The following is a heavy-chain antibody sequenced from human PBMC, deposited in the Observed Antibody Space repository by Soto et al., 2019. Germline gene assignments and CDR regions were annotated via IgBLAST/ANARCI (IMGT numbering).Heavy chain of an antibody. D-gene: IGHD2-8*02. J-gene: IGHJ4*02. CDR1: GFTFSGYW. CDR3: ARDRGSGRY. CDR2: IKQDGSEK. Sequence: GGSLRLSCAASGFTFSGYWMSWVRQAPGKGLEWVANIKQDGSEKYYVDSVKGRFTISRDNAKNSLYLQMNSLKAEDTAVYYCARDRGSGRYWGQGTLVTVSS. V-gene: IGHV3-7*01.